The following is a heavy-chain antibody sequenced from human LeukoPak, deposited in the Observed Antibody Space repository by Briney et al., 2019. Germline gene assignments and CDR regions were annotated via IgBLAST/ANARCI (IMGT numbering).Heavy chain of an antibody. J-gene: IGHJ6*04. Sequence: RWASVKVSCKASGYTFTSYAMHWVRQAPGQRLEWMGWINAGNGNTKYSQKFQGRVTITRDTSASTAYMELSSLRSEDTAVYYCARDEITMVRGVTNGMDVCGKGTTVTVSS. V-gene: IGHV1-3*01. CDR2: INAGNGNT. CDR3: ARDEITMVRGVTNGMDV. CDR1: GYTFTSYA. D-gene: IGHD3-10*01.